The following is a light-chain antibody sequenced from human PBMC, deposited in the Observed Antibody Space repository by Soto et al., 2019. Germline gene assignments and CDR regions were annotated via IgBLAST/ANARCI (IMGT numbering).Light chain of an antibody. CDR3: QDYGTSAPWT. CDR2: RGS. J-gene: IGKJ1*01. V-gene: IGKV3-20*01. Sequence: VLTQSPGTLSLSPGERTTLSCRASQNIGANGFAGYQQKPGQPPSLLINRGSSGAPGITDRFSGRGSGTEFTLTISRLEPEDFAVYYCQDYGTSAPWTFGQGTRVEIK. CDR1: QNIGANG.